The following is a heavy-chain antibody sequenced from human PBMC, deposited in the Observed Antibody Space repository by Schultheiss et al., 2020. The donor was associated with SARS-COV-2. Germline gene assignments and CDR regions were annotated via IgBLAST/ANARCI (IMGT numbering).Heavy chain of an antibody. V-gene: IGHV4-34*01. CDR1: GGSFSGYY. J-gene: IGHJ4*02. CDR2: INHSGSA. Sequence: SETLSLTCAVYGGSFSGYYWSWIRQPPGKGLEWIGEINHSGSANHNPSLKSRVTISVDTSKNQFSLKLSSVTAADTAVYYCARAGYSSSSKDYWGKGTLVTVSS. CDR3: ARAGYSSSSKDY. D-gene: IGHD6-6*01.